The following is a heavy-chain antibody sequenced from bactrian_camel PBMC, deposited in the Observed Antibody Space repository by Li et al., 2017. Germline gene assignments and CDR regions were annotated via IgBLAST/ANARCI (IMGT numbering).Heavy chain of an antibody. D-gene: IGHD2*01. CDR3: AAGAWSLGGRCSWLY. CDR1: GYTYNSNC. V-gene: IGHV3S1*01. Sequence: HVQLVESGGGSVQAGGSLRLSCAASGYTYNSNCMAWFRQAPGKEREGVAIMYTGGRSTYYADSVKGRFTVSRDNAKNTVYLQMNSLKPEDTAMYYCAAGAWSLGGRCSWLYWGQGTQGTV. J-gene: IGHJ4*01. CDR2: MYTGGRST.